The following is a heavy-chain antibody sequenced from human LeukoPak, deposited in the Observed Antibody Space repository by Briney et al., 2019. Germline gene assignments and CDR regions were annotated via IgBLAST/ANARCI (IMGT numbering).Heavy chain of an antibody. CDR3: ATSGGSYWS. J-gene: IGHJ5*02. CDR2: ISGRDGTT. D-gene: IGHD1-26*01. CDR1: GFTFSSYA. Sequence: GGSLRLSCAASGFTFSSYAMSWVRQAPGKGLEWVSGISGRDGTTYYADSVKGRFTISRENSKNTLYLQMNSLRAEDTAVYYCATSGGSYWSWGQGTLVTVSS. V-gene: IGHV3-23*01.